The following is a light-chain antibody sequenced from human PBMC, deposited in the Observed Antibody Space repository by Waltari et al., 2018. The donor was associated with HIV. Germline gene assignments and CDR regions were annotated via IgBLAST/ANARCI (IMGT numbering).Light chain of an antibody. CDR1: SSNIGTKT. J-gene: IGLJ1*01. CDR2: NNN. Sequence: QSVLTQPPSASGTPGQRVTISCSGSSSNIGTKTVSWYQQAPATPPKPSLHNNNHRPAVVPDRFSGSKAGTSASLAISGLQSEDEADYYCAACDDSLNGYVFGTGTKVTVL. V-gene: IGLV1-44*01. CDR3: AACDDSLNGYV.